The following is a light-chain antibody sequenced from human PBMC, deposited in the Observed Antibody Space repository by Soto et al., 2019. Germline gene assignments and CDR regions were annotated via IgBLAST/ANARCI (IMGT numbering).Light chain of an antibody. V-gene: IGKV1-39*01. Sequence: DIQMTQSPSSLSASVRDRITITCRASQSISNHLNWYQQKPGKGPNLLIYAASSLQRGVPSRFSGSESGRDFVLTISTLQPEDSATYYCQQSYGTPWTFGQGTKVEIK. J-gene: IGKJ1*01. CDR3: QQSYGTPWT. CDR2: AAS. CDR1: QSISNH.